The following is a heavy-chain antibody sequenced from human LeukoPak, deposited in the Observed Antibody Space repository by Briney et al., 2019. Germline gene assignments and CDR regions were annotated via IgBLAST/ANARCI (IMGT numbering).Heavy chain of an antibody. D-gene: IGHD1-26*01. CDR1: GFTFSNYG. CDR3: ARDPYSGSYGNYYYYFMDV. Sequence: GGSLRLSCAASGFTFSNYGMHWVRQAPGKGLEWVSVIYSGGSTYYADSVKGRFTISRDNSKNTLYLQMNSLRAEDTAVYYCARDPYSGSYGNYYYYFMDVWGKGTTVTISS. CDR2: IYSGGST. V-gene: IGHV3-66*01. J-gene: IGHJ6*03.